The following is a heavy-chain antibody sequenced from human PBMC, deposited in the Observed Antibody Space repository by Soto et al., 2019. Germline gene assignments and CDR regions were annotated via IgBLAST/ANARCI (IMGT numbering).Heavy chain of an antibody. CDR3: ARGGGVYYLDY. D-gene: IGHD2-8*02. V-gene: IGHV4-61*08. Sequence: PSETLSLTCAVSGGSISSGGYSWSWIRQPPGKGLEWIGYIYYSGITDYNPSLKSRVTISVDTSKSQFSLKLSSVTAADTAVYYCARGGGVYYLDYWGQGTLVTVSS. J-gene: IGHJ4*02. CDR1: GGSISSGGYS. CDR2: IYYSGIT.